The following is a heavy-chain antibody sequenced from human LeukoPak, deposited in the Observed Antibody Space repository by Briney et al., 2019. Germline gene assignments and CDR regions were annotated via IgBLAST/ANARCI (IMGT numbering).Heavy chain of an antibody. CDR3: ARAMSGYWFGP. D-gene: IGHD3-10*02. CDR2: IYYSGST. J-gene: IGHJ5*02. Sequence: SETLSLTCTVSGGSISSSSYYWGWIRQPPGKGLEWIGSIYYSGSTYYNPSLKSRVTISVDTSKNQFSLKLSSVTAADTAVYYCARAMSGYWFGPWGQGTLVTVSS. V-gene: IGHV4-39*07. CDR1: GGSISSSSYY.